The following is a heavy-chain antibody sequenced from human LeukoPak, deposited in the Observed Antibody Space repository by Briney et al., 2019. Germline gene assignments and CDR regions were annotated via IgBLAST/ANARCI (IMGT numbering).Heavy chain of an antibody. D-gene: IGHD3-22*01. V-gene: IGHV3-23*01. CDR1: GFTFSDYA. CDR3: AKDQRYYYDSSGHYY. Sequence: GGSLRLSRAASGFTFSDYAMSWVRQAPGKGLEWVSAISGSGATAYYADSVKGRFTISRDNSKNTLYLQMNSLRAEDTAVYYCAKDQRYYYDSSGHYYWGQGTLVTVSS. CDR2: ISGSGATA. J-gene: IGHJ4*02.